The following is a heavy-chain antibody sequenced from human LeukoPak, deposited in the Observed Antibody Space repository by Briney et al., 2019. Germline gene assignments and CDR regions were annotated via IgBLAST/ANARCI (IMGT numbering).Heavy chain of an antibody. V-gene: IGHV3-23*01. CDR2: KTGRGDET. D-gene: IGHD6-13*01. CDR1: GFIFSNYA. Sequence: QPGGSLRLSCAASGFIFSNYALMWVRQAPGKGLEWVSSKTGRGDETFYADSVKGRFSLSRDNSKNMLYLQMYSLGAEDTAIYYCAKGAAAGLVDWFDPWGQGTLVTVSS. J-gene: IGHJ5*02. CDR3: AKGAAAGLVDWFDP.